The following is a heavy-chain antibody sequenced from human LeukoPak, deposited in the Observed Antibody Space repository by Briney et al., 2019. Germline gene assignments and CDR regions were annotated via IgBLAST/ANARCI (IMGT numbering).Heavy chain of an antibody. V-gene: IGHV4-59*12. CDR1: GGSINNYY. CDR2: IYYSGST. CDR3: ARFVDTAMASYFDY. D-gene: IGHD5-18*01. Sequence: SETLSLTCTVSGGSINNYYWSWIRQPPGKGLEWIGYIYYSGSTNYNPSLKSRVTISEDTSKNQFSLKLSSVTAADTAVYYCARFVDTAMASYFDYWGQGTLVTVSS. J-gene: IGHJ4*02.